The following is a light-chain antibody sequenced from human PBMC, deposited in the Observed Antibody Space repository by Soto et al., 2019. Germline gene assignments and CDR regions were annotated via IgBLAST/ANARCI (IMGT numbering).Light chain of an antibody. V-gene: IGKV3-15*01. CDR1: QSVSSN. CDR3: QQYNVWPLT. J-gene: IGKJ4*01. Sequence: EIVMTQSPATLSVSPGGRATLSCRASQSVSSNLAWYQHKPGQAPRLLIYDASTRATGIPARFSGSGSGTEFTLTISSLQSEDFAVYYCQQYNVWPLTFGGGTKVEIK. CDR2: DAS.